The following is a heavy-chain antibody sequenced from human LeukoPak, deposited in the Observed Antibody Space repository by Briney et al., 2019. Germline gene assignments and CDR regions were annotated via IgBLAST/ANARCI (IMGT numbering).Heavy chain of an antibody. J-gene: IGHJ4*02. V-gene: IGHV1-18*01. D-gene: IGHD3-10*01. CDR1: GYTFTSYG. Sequence: ASVKVSCKASGYTFTSYGISWVRQAPGQGLEWMGWISAYNGNTNYAQKLQGRVTMTTDTSTSTAYMELRSLRAEDTAVYYCARGSAYYGSGSYFNWGQGTLVTVSS. CDR3: ARGSAYYGSGSYFN. CDR2: ISAYNGNT.